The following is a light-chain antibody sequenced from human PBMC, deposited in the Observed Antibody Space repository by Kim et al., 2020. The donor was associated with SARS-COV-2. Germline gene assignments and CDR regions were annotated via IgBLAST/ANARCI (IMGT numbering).Light chain of an antibody. Sequence: GDRVTITCRASQSITNYLNWYQQKPGKAPKLLIYAASSLQSGVPSRFSGSGSGTAFTLTISSLQPEDFATYYCQQSYSTFPTFGQGTKLEI. CDR2: AAS. CDR3: QQSYSTFPT. V-gene: IGKV1-39*01. J-gene: IGKJ2*01. CDR1: QSITNY.